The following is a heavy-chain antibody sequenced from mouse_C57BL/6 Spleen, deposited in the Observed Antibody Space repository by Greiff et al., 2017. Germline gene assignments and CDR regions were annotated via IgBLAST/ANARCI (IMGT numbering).Heavy chain of an antibody. V-gene: IGHV5-16*01. CDR1: GFTFSDYY. Sequence: EVMLVESEGGLVQPGSSMKLSCTASGFTFSDYYMAWVRQVPEKGLEWVANINYDGSSTYYLDSLKSRFIISRDNAKNILYLQMSSLKSEDTATYYCARETRWDGFDYWGQGTTLTVSS. J-gene: IGHJ2*01. CDR2: INYDGSST. CDR3: ARETRWDGFDY. D-gene: IGHD4-1*01.